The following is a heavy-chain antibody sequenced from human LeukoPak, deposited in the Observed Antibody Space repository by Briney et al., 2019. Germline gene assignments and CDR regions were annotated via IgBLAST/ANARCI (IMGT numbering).Heavy chain of an antibody. J-gene: IGHJ4*02. CDR1: GFSFSDYT. Sequence: GSLRLSCATSGFSFSDYTMDWVRQAPGKGLEWVSHISSRTNTMYYADSVKGRFTISRDNAKSSLYLQMNSLRAEDTGLYYCVRALQWAFDYWGQGTLVTVSS. CDR2: ISSRTNTM. V-gene: IGHV3-48*01. D-gene: IGHD6-19*01. CDR3: VRALQWAFDY.